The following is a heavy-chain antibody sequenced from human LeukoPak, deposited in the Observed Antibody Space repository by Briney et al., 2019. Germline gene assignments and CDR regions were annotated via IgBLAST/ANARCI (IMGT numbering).Heavy chain of an antibody. D-gene: IGHD3-22*01. Sequence: GASVKVSCKASGYTFTSYDINWVRQATGQGLEWMGWMNPNSGNTGYAQKFQGRVTMTRNTSISTAYMELSSLRSEDPAVYYCAREPPSSGYYGFNWFDPWGQGTLVTVSS. V-gene: IGHV1-8*01. CDR3: AREPPSSGYYGFNWFDP. CDR2: MNPNSGNT. J-gene: IGHJ5*02. CDR1: GYTFTSYD.